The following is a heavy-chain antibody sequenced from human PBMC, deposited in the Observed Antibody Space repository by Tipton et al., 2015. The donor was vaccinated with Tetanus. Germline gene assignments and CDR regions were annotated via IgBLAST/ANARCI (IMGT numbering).Heavy chain of an antibody. CDR1: GGSISSYY. J-gene: IGHJ6*02. D-gene: IGHD6-25*01. Sequence: TLSLTCTVSGGSISSYYWSWIRQPPGKGLEWIGRIYTSESTNYNPSLKSRLTMSVDTSKNQFSLRLNSVTAADMAVYYCARMQRYGMDVWGQGTTVTVSS. V-gene: IGHV4-4*07. CDR3: ARMQRYGMDV. CDR2: IYTSEST.